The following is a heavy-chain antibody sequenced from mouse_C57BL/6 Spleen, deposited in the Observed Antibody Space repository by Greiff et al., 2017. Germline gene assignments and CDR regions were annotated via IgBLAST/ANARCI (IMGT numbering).Heavy chain of an antibody. V-gene: IGHV1-7*01. CDR3: AREALRGGAMDY. CDR1: GYAFSSSW. CDR2: INPSSGYT. Sequence: VKLMESGPELVKPGASVKISCKASGYAFSSSWMNWVKQRPGQGLEWIGYINPSSGYTKYNQKFKDKATLTADKSSSTAYMQLSSLTYEDSAVYYCAREALRGGAMDYWGQGTSVTVSS. J-gene: IGHJ4*01. D-gene: IGHD2-12*01.